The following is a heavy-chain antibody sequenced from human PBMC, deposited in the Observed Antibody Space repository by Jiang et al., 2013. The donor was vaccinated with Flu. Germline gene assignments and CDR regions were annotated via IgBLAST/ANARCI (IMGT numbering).Heavy chain of an antibody. CDR3: ARVRILGGCSGDSCNVDRHAFDI. CDR2: IYYSGST. J-gene: IGHJ3*02. Sequence: GSGLVKPSETLSLTCSVSGGSINNYYWSWIRQPSGRGLECVGYIYYSGSTNYNPSLKSRVTISVDRFQNQFSLKLRSVTAADTAVYYCARVRILGGCSGDSCNVDRHAFDIWGQGTMVTVSS. CDR1: GGSINNYY. V-gene: IGHV4-59*13. D-gene: IGHD2-15*01.